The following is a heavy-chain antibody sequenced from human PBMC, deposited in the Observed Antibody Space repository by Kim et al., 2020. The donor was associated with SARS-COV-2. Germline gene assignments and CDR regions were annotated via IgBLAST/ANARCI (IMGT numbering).Heavy chain of an antibody. CDR2: GTT. J-gene: IGHJ4*02. Sequence: GTTDYAAPVKGRFTISRDDSKNTLYLQINSLKTEDTAVYYCTTGGSSNWDWGQGTLVTVSS. D-gene: IGHD6-13*01. V-gene: IGHV3-15*01. CDR3: TTGGSSNWD.